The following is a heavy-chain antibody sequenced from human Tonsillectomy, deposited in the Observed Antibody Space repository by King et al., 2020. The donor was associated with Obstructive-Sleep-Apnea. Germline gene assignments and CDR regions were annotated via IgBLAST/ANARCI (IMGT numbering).Heavy chain of an antibody. Sequence: VQLVESGGGLVQPGGSLRLSCAASGFTFSSYAMSWVRQAPGKGLEWVPAISGSGGSTYCADSVKGRFTISRDNSKNTLYLQINSLRAEDTAVYYCAKQLLGYYYYYGMDVWGQGTTVTVSS. CDR3: AKQLLGYYYYYGMDV. J-gene: IGHJ6*02. D-gene: IGHD2-2*01. CDR2: ISGSGGST. CDR1: GFTFSSYA. V-gene: IGHV3-23*04.